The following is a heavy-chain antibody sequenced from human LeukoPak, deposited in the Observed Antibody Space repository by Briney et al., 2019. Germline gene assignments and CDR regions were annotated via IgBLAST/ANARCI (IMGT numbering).Heavy chain of an antibody. Sequence: SQTLSLTCAISGDSVSSKSAAWNWIRQSPSRGLEWLGRTYYRSKWSSGYAESVKSRITINPDTSKNQFSLKLSSVTAADTAVYYCARADDRYCSSTSCPGPNWFDPWGQGTLVTVSS. D-gene: IGHD2-2*01. CDR1: GDSVSSKSAA. CDR2: TYYRSKWSS. CDR3: ARADDRYCSSTSCPGPNWFDP. J-gene: IGHJ5*02. V-gene: IGHV6-1*01.